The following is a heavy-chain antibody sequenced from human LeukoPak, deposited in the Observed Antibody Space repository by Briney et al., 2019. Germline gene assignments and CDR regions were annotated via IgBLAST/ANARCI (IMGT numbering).Heavy chain of an antibody. Sequence: ASVKVSCKASGGTFSSYAISWVRQAPGKGLEWMGGFDPEDGETIYAQKFQGRVTMTEDTSTDTAYMELSSLRSEDTAVYYCATDLGYCSGGSCPSPFDYWGQGTLVTVSS. J-gene: IGHJ4*02. CDR2: FDPEDGET. CDR3: ATDLGYCSGGSCPSPFDY. D-gene: IGHD2-15*01. V-gene: IGHV1-24*01. CDR1: GGTFSSYA.